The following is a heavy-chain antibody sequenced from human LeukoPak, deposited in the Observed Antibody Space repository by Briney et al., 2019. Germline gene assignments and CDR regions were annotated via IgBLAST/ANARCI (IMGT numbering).Heavy chain of an antibody. V-gene: IGHV1-69*06. CDR2: MIPMFGTP. CDR1: GVSLSSQV. J-gene: IGHJ4*02. D-gene: IGHD6-19*01. Sequence: SVKVSCKASGVSLSSQVISWVRQAPGQGLEWMGGMIPMFGTPNYAEKFQGRVTITADKSTNTAYLELRSLRSDDTAVYFCARDRPVAGLVYWGQGTLVTVSS. CDR3: ARDRPVAGLVY.